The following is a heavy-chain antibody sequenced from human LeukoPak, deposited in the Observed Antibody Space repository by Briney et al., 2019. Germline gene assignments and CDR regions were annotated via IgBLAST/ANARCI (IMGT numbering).Heavy chain of an antibody. V-gene: IGHV4-59*01. CDR2: INYSGST. D-gene: IGHD5-24*01. Sequence: SETLSLTCTVSGDSISSYYWSWIRQPPGKGLEWIGSINYSGSTNYNPSLKSRLTISVDTSKNQLSLKLRSVTAADTAVYYCARVGGWLPHFDYWGQGILVTVSS. J-gene: IGHJ4*02. CDR3: ARVGGWLPHFDY. CDR1: GDSISSYY.